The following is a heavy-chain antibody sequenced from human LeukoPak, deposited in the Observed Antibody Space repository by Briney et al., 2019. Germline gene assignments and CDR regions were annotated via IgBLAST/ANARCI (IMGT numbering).Heavy chain of an antibody. J-gene: IGHJ6*03. Sequence: SETLSLTCTVSGGSISSYYWSWIRQPPGKGLEWIGYIYYSGSTNYNPSLKSRVTISVDTSKNQFSLKLSSVTAADTAVYYCARVAEGYYYHMDVWGKGTTVTVSS. CDR1: GGSISSYY. CDR2: IYYSGST. CDR3: ARVAEGYYYHMDV. V-gene: IGHV4-59*01.